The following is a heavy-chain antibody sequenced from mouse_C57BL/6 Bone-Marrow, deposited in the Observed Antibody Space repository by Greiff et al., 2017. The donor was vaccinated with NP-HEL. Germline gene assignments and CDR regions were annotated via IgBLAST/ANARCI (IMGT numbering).Heavy chain of an antibody. CDR3: ARNLYDGYPYYFDY. V-gene: IGHV2-9-1*01. Sequence: VQVVESGPGLVAPSQSLSITCTVSGFSLTSYAISWVRQPPGKGLEWLGVIWTGGGTNYNSALKSRLSISKDNSKSQVFLKMNSLQTDDTARYYCARNLYDGYPYYFDYWGQGTTLTVSS. J-gene: IGHJ2*01. D-gene: IGHD2-3*01. CDR1: GFSLTSYA. CDR2: IWTGGGT.